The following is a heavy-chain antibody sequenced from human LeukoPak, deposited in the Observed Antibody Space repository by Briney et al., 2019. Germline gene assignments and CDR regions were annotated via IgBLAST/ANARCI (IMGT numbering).Heavy chain of an antibody. J-gene: IGHJ4*02. CDR1: GGSISSYY. Sequence: ETLSLTCTVSGGSISSYYWSWVRQAPGKGLEWVSFIYSGGNTHYSDSVKGRFTISRDNSKNTLYLQMNTLRAEDTAVYYCARRAGEYSHPYDYWGQGTLVTVSS. V-gene: IGHV3-53*01. CDR3: ARRAGEYSHPYDY. D-gene: IGHD4-17*01. CDR2: IYSGGNT.